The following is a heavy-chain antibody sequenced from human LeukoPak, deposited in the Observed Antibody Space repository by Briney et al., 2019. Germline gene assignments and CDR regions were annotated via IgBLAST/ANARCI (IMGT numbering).Heavy chain of an antibody. Sequence: SQTLSLTCTVSGGSISSGGYYWSWIRQHPGKGLEWIGYIYYSGSTYYNPSLKSRVTISVDTSKNQFSLKLSSVTAADTAVYYCASHRWDSSGYYYPPDAFDIWGQGTMVTVSS. V-gene: IGHV4-31*03. CDR1: GGSISSGGYY. J-gene: IGHJ3*02. CDR2: IYYSGST. CDR3: ASHRWDSSGYYYPPDAFDI. D-gene: IGHD3-22*01.